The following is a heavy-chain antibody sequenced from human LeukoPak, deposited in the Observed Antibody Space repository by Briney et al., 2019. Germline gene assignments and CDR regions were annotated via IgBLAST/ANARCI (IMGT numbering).Heavy chain of an antibody. CDR1: GFTFSRYA. J-gene: IGHJ4*02. V-gene: IGHV3-23*01. Sequence: PGGSLRLSCAGSGFTFSRYAMSWVRQAPGKGLEWVSVISGTGSDTYYADSVKGRFTFSRDNSKSTLYLQMNSLRAEDTAVYYCAKELIRGSWGLALEYWGQGTLVTVSS. CDR2: ISGTGSDT. CDR3: AKELIRGSWGLALEY. D-gene: IGHD3-16*01.